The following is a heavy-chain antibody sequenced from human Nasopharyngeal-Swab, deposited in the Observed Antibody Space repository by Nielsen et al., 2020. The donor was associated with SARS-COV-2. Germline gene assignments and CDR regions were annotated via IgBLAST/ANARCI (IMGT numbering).Heavy chain of an antibody. J-gene: IGHJ4*02. CDR2: IHGDGRNT. CDR3: VRDNYRVDY. Sequence: GGSLRLSCAASGFTFRTYWMHWVRQAPGKGLEWISEIHGDGRNTNYADSVKGRFTISRDNAKSTLYLQMNSLRVEDTAVYYCVRDNYRVDYWGQGTLVTVSS. CDR1: GFTFRTYW. V-gene: IGHV3-74*01. D-gene: IGHD1-1*01.